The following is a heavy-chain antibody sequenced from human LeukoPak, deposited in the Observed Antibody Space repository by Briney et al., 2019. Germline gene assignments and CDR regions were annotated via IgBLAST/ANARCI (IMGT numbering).Heavy chain of an antibody. J-gene: IGHJ4*02. CDR1: GGSFSGYY. Sequence: KPSETLSLTCAVYGGSFSGYYWSWIRQPPGKGLEWIGEINHSGSTYYNPSLKSRVTMSVDTSKNQFSLKLNSVTAADTALYYCARLAYFGGDSYSFDYWGQGTLVTVSS. CDR3: ARLAYFGGDSYSFDY. V-gene: IGHV4-34*01. D-gene: IGHD2-21*01. CDR2: INHSGST.